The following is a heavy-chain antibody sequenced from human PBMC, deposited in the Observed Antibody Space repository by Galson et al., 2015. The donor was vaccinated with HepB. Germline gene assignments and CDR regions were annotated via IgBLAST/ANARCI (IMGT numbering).Heavy chain of an antibody. CDR1: GFTFSGYA. J-gene: IGHJ4*02. CDR2: INGYGGST. D-gene: IGHD2-15*01. CDR3: AKVGLGYCSGGSCYSLDY. V-gene: IGHV3-23*01. Sequence: SLRLSCAASGFTFSGYAMSWARQAPGKGLEWVSSINGYGGSTYYAASVKGRFTISRDNSKNTVHLQINSLRAEDTAVYYCAKVGLGYCSGGSCYSLDYWGQGTLVTVSS.